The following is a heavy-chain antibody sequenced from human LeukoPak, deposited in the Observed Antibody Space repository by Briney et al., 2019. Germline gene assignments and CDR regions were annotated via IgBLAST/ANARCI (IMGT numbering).Heavy chain of an antibody. J-gene: IGHJ4*02. Sequence: PGGSLRLSCAASGFTLSSYAMHWVRQAPGKGLEWVAVISYDGSNKYYADSVKGRFTISRDNSKNTLYLQMNSLRAEDTAVYYCASSRGYYDSSGYYSPYYWGQGTLVTVSS. V-gene: IGHV3-30-3*01. CDR3: ASSRGYYDSSGYYSPYY. D-gene: IGHD3-22*01. CDR1: GFTLSSYA. CDR2: ISYDGSNK.